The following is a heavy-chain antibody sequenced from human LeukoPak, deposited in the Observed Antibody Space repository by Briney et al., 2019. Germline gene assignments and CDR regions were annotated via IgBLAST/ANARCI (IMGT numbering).Heavy chain of an antibody. CDR2: IYTSGST. D-gene: IGHD6-6*01. V-gene: IGHV4-61*02. CDR3: ARGSYSSSSGWFDP. Sequence: PSETLSLTCTVSGGSISSSSDYWGWIRQPAGKGLEWIGRIYTSGSTNYTPSLKSRVTMSVDTSKHQSSLKLSSVTAADTALYYCARGSYSSSSGWFDPWGQGTLVTVSS. J-gene: IGHJ5*02. CDR1: GGSISSSSDY.